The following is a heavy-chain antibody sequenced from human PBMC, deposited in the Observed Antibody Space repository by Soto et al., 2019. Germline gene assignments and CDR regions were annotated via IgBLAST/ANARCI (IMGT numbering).Heavy chain of an antibody. CDR3: ARFIPAAIRRGYGLDV. CDR1: GFTFNNYY. D-gene: IGHD2-2*01. V-gene: IGHV3-11*06. Sequence: PGGSLRLSCAASGFTFNNYYMGWIRQAPGKGLEWLSYITGSSASTSYGDSVKGRFTISRDNAKNSLYLQMNSLRAEDTAVYYCARFIPAAIRRGYGLDVWRQRTTVTVTS. J-gene: IGHJ6*02. CDR2: ITGSSAST.